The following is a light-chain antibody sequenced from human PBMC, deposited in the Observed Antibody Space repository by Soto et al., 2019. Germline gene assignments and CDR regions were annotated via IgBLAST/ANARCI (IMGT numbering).Light chain of an antibody. J-gene: IGLJ2*01. CDR2: DVT. V-gene: IGLV2-14*03. CDR3: CSYTTSSTLHVV. CDR1: SSDVGGYDY. Sequence: QSVLTQPASVSGSPGQSITISCTGTSSDVGGYDYVSWYQYHPGKPPKLMIYDVTNRPSGVSNRFSGSKSGNTASLTISGLQAEDEADYYCCSYTTSSTLHVVFGGGTQLTVL.